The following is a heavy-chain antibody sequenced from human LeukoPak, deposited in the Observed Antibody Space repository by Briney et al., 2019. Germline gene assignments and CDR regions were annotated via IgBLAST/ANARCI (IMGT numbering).Heavy chain of an antibody. V-gene: IGHV3-33*01. D-gene: IGHD5-18*01. CDR3: ARVATKGYSYGYPNY. CDR1: GFTFSSYG. Sequence: GGSLRLSCAASGFTFSSYGMHWVRQAPGKGLEWVAVIWYDGSNKYYADSVKGRFTISRDNSKNTLYLQMNSLRAEDTAVYYCARVATKGYSYGYPNYWGQGTLVTVSS. CDR2: IWYDGSNK. J-gene: IGHJ4*02.